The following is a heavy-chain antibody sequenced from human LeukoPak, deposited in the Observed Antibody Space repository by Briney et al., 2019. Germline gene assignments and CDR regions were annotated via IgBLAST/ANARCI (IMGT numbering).Heavy chain of an antibody. J-gene: IGHJ6*02. V-gene: IGHV4-59*01. D-gene: IGHD5-12*01. Sequence: KASETLSRTCTVSGGSISSYYWSWIRQPPGKGLEWIGYIYYSGSTNYNPSLKSRVTISVDTSKNQFSLKLSSVTAADTAVYYCARATNGMDVWGQGTTVTVSS. CDR3: ARATNGMDV. CDR2: IYYSGST. CDR1: GGSISSYY.